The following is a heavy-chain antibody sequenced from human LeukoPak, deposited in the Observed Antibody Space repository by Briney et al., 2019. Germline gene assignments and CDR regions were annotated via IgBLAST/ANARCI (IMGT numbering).Heavy chain of an antibody. CDR1: GFTVSSNY. D-gene: IGHD1-26*01. CDR2: IYSGGST. V-gene: IGHV3-66*01. J-gene: IGHJ4*02. CDR3: ARDKGLEWEPLGY. Sequence: RGSLRLSCAASGFTVSSNYMSWVRQAPGKGLEWVSVIYSGGSTYYADSVKGRFTISRDNSKNTLYLQMNSLRAEDTAVYYCARDKGLEWEPLGYWGQGTLVTVSS.